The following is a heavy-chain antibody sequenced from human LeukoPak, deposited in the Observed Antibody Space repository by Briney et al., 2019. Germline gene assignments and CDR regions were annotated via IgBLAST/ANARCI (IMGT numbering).Heavy chain of an antibody. CDR1: GGSISSGGYY. CDR2: IYHGGST. V-gene: IGHV4-30-2*05. CDR3: AGGKRVGLDAFDF. Sequence: PSETLSLTCTVSGGSISSGGYYWSWIRQPPGKGLEWIGYIYHGGSTYYNPSLKSRVTISVDTSKNQFSLKPTSVTAADTAVYYCAGGKRVGLDAFDFWGHGTMVTVSP. J-gene: IGHJ3*01.